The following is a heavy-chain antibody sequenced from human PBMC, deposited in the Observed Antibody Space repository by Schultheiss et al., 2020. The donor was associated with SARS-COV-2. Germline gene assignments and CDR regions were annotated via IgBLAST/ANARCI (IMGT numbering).Heavy chain of an antibody. CDR1: GFTFSDHY. Sequence: GESLKISCAASGFTFSDHYMDWVRQAPGKGLEWVGRTRNKANSYTTEYAASVKGRFTISRDDSKNSLYLQMNSLKTEDTAVYYCAREVVLRFLEWFYYMDVWGKGTTVTVSS. D-gene: IGHD3-3*01. CDR2: TRNKANSYTT. V-gene: IGHV3-72*01. J-gene: IGHJ6*03. CDR3: AREVVLRFLEWFYYMDV.